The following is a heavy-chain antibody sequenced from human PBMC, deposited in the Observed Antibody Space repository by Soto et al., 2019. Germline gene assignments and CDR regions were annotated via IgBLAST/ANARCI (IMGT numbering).Heavy chain of an antibody. D-gene: IGHD3-10*01. V-gene: IGHV1-69*02. J-gene: IGHJ4*02. CDR1: GGTFSSYT. CDR3: ARGGSGYLFDY. Sequence: QVQLVQSGAEVKKPGSSVKVSCKASGGTFSSYTISWVRQAPGQGLEWMGRIIPILGIANYAQKFQGRVTITADKSTSTAYMELSSLRSEDTALYYCARGGSGYLFDYWGQGTLVTVSS. CDR2: IIPILGIA.